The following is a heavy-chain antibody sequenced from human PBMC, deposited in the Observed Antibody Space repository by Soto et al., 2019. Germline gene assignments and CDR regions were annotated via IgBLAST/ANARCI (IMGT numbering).Heavy chain of an antibody. Sequence: EVQLVESGGGLIQPGGSLRLSCAASGFTVSSNYMSWVRQAPGKGLEWVSVIYSGGSTYYADSVKGRFTISRDNSKNTLDLQMNSLRAEDTAVYYCARDEVGERGSFQHWGQGTLVTVSS. J-gene: IGHJ1*01. CDR2: IYSGGST. V-gene: IGHV3-53*01. CDR3: ARDEVGERGSFQH. CDR1: GFTVSSNY. D-gene: IGHD1-26*01.